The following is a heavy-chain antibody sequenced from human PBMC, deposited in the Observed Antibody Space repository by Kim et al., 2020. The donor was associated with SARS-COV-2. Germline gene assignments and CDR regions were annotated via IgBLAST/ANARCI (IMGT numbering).Heavy chain of an antibody. Sequence: GGSLRLSCAASGFTFSSYAMSWVRQAPGKGLEWVSVIYSGGSSTYYADSVKGRFTISRDNSKNTLYLQMNSLRAEVTAVYYCAKNYDSSGYYPTDYWGQGTLVTVSS. CDR3: AKNYDSSGYYPTDY. D-gene: IGHD3-22*01. J-gene: IGHJ4*02. CDR1: GFTFSSYA. V-gene: IGHV3-23*03. CDR2: IYSGGSST.